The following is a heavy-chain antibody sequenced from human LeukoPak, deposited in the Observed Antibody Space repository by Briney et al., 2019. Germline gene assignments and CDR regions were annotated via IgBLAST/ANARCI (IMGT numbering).Heavy chain of an antibody. CDR2: TYYRSTWYN. V-gene: IGHV6-1*01. CDR3: ARGSGYFQH. D-gene: IGHD3-10*01. J-gene: IGHJ1*01. Sequence: SQTLSLTCAISGDSVSSNSVTWNWIRQSPSRGLEWLGRTYYRSTWYNDYAVSVRGRITVNPDTSKNQFSLHLNSVTPEDTAVYYCARGSGYFQHWGQGTLVTVSS. CDR1: GDSVSSNSVT.